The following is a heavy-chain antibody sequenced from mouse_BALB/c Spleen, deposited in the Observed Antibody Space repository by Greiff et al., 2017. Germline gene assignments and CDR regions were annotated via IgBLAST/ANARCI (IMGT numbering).Heavy chain of an antibody. J-gene: IGHJ4*01. CDR3: ARGGRNYGMDY. Sequence: QVQLQQSGAELVRPGTSVKISCKASGYTFTNYWLGWVKQRPGHGLEWIGDIYPGGGYTNYNEKFKGKATLTADTSSSTAYMQLSSLTSEDSAVYFCARGGRNYGMDYWGQGTSVTVSS. CDR1: GYTFTNYW. CDR2: IYPGGGYT. V-gene: IGHV1-63*02.